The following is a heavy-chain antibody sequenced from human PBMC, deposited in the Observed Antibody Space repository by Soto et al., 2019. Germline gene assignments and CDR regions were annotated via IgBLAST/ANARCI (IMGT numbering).Heavy chain of an antibody. CDR3: AKIYLRYCSGGSCYLGAFDI. J-gene: IGHJ3*02. CDR1: GFTFSSYA. V-gene: IGHV3-23*01. D-gene: IGHD2-15*01. Sequence: GSLRLSCAASGFTFSSYAMSWVRQAPGKGLEWVSAISGSGGSTYYADSVKGRFTISRDNSKNTLYLQMNSLRAEDTAVYYCAKIYLRYCSGGSCYLGAFDIWGQGTMVTVSS. CDR2: ISGSGGST.